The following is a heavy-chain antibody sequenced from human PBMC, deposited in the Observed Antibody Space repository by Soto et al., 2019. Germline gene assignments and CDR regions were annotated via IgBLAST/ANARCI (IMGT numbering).Heavy chain of an antibody. CDR1: GDSVSTNSGA. V-gene: IGHV6-1*01. D-gene: IGHD3-9*01. CDR2: TFYRSRWYS. CDR3: ARAGSTMYRLHPHFDY. J-gene: IGHJ4*02. Sequence: SETLSLTCAISGDSVSTNSGAWNWIRQSPSRGLEWLGRTFYRSRWYSDYADSVKGRININSDTSKNQFSLQLSSVTPEDTAVYYCARAGSTMYRLHPHFDYWGQGTLVTVSS.